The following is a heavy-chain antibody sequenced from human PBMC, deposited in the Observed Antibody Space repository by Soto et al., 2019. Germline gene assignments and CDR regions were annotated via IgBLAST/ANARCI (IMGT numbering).Heavy chain of an antibody. D-gene: IGHD3-22*01. J-gene: IGHJ3*02. CDR2: IIPIFGTA. CDR1: GGTFSSYA. Sequence: QVQLVQSGAEVKKPVSSVKVSCKASGGTFSSYAISWVRQAPGQGLEWMGGIIPIFGTANYAKKFQGRVTITADKSTSTAYMELSSLRSEDTAVYYCARRPRSYDSSGYYAFDIWCQGTMVTVSS. CDR3: ARRPRSYDSSGYYAFDI. V-gene: IGHV1-69*06.